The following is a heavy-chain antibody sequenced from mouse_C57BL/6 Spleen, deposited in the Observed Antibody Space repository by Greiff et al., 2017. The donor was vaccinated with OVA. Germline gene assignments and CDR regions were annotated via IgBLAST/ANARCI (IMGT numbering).Heavy chain of an antibody. CDR2: INPSSGYT. Sequence: QVQLKESGAELAKPGASVKLSCKASGYTFTSYWMHWVKQRPGQGLEWIGYINPSSGYTKYNQKFKDKATLTADKSSSTAYMQLNSLTSEDSAVYYCARDHYGSSSSYWYFDVWGTGTTVTVSS. CDR1: GYTFTSYW. V-gene: IGHV1-7*01. J-gene: IGHJ1*03. D-gene: IGHD1-1*01. CDR3: ARDHYGSSSSYWYFDV.